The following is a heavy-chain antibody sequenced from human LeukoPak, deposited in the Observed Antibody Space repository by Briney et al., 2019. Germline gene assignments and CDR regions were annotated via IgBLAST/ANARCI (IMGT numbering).Heavy chain of an antibody. Sequence: SETLSLTCTVSRGSISSTSYYWGWIRQPPGKGLEWIGSMYYSGSTYYNPPLKSRVTISVDTSKNQFSLKLTSVTAADTAVYYCGGHPSTRVYAPHKWFDPWGQGSLVTVSS. D-gene: IGHD2-8*01. V-gene: IGHV4-39*01. CDR3: GGHPSTRVYAPHKWFDP. CDR2: MYYSGST. CDR1: RGSISSTSYY. J-gene: IGHJ5*02.